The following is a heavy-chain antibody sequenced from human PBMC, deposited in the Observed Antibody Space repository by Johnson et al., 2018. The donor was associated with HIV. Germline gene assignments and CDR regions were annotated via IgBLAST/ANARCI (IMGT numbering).Heavy chain of an antibody. CDR1: GFIFRSYD. D-gene: IGHD4-17*01. CDR2: IRYDGSNK. Sequence: QMLLVESGGGVVQPGRSLRLSCAASGFIFRSYDMHWVRQTAGKGLEWVAFIRYDGSNKYYVASVKGRFTISRDNSKNTLYLQMNSLRAEDTALYYCARDGTTGPSGDGFDIWGQGTMVTVSS. CDR3: ARDGTTGPSGDGFDI. V-gene: IGHV3-30*03. J-gene: IGHJ3*02.